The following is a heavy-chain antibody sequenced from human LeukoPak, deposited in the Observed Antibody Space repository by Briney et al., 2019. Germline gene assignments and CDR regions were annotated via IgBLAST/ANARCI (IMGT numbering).Heavy chain of an antibody. CDR2: INHSGST. V-gene: IGHV4-34*01. Sequence: SETLSLTCAVYGGSFSGYYWSWIPQPPGKGLEWIGEINHSGSTNYNPSLKSRVTISVDTSKNQFSLKLSSVTAADTAVYYCARGLRDYYGSGKRSSPFDYWGQGTLVTVSS. J-gene: IGHJ4*02. CDR1: GGSFSGYY. CDR3: ARGLRDYYGSGKRSSPFDY. D-gene: IGHD3-10*01.